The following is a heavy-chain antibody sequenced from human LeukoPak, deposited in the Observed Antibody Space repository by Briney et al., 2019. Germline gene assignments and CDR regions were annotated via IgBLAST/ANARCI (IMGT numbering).Heavy chain of an antibody. CDR3: ARDEVETRYFDL. J-gene: IGHJ2*01. V-gene: IGHV3-7*01. Sequence: GGSLRLSCAASGFTFSSYWMSWVRQAPGKGLEWVGIIKQDESERYYVDSVKGRFTISRDNAKKSLFLQMNSLRAEDTAVYFCARDEVETRYFDLWGRGTLVTVSS. CDR1: GFTFSSYW. CDR2: IKQDESER.